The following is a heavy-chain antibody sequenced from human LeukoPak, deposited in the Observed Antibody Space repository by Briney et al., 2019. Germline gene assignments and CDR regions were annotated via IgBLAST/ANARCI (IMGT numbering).Heavy chain of an antibody. CDR3: ARHFGATVTTLIDY. Sequence: GESLKISCKGSGYSFTSHWISWVRQMPGKGLEWMGRIDPTDSYTQYSLPFQGHVTISADKSISTAYLQWSSLKASDTAMYYCARHFGATVTTLIDYWGQGTLVTVSS. V-gene: IGHV5-10-1*01. J-gene: IGHJ4*02. CDR2: IDPTDSYT. D-gene: IGHD4-17*01. CDR1: GYSFTSHW.